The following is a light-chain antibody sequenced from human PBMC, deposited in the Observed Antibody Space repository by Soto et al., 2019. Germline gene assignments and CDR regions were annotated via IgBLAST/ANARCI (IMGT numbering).Light chain of an antibody. CDR1: QSVSSSY. V-gene: IGKV3-20*01. CDR3: QQFGSSPTIS. Sequence: EIVLTQSPGTLSLTPGERATLSCRASQSVSSSYLAWYQQKPGQAPRLLIYGASSRATGIPDRFSGSGSGIAFTLTISRLEPEDFAVYFCQQFGSSPTISFGQGTRLEIK. CDR2: GAS. J-gene: IGKJ5*01.